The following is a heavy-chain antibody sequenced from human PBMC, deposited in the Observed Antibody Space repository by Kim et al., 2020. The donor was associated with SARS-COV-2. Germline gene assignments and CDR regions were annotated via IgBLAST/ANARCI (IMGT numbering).Heavy chain of an antibody. J-gene: IGHJ2*01. CDR3: ARLAGPKLYFDL. V-gene: IGHV5-10-1*01. CDR2: T. Sequence: TNYSPSYQGHVTISADKSINTAYLQCRGLKASDTALYYCARLAGPKLYFDLWGRGTLVTVSS.